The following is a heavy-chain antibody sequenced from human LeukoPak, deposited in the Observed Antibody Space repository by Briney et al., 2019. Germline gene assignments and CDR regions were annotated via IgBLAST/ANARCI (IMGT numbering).Heavy chain of an antibody. Sequence: SETLSLTCTVPGGSINSYYWNWVRQPPGRGLEWIGFVSDSGSTSYNPSLKSRVTISVDTSKNQFSLKLSPVTAADTAVYYCARRDAFDFWGPGTMVTVSS. CDR3: ARRDAFDF. V-gene: IGHV4-59*01. CDR2: VSDSGST. J-gene: IGHJ3*01. CDR1: GGSINSYY.